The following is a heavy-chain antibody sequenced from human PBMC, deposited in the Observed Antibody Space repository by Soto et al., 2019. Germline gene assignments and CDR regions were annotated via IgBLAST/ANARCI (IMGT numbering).Heavy chain of an antibody. J-gene: IGHJ5*02. CDR2: IIPIFGTA. Sequence: QVQLVQSGAEVKKPGSSVKVSCKASGGTFSSYAISWVRQAPGQGLEWMGGIIPIFGTANYAQKFQGRVRIAAEKSTSTAYMELRSLSSEDTGVYYCARDSSWVGYCSSTSCPPAPWFDHWGQVTLVTVSS. D-gene: IGHD2-2*01. V-gene: IGHV1-69*06. CDR1: GGTFSSYA. CDR3: ARDSSWVGYCSSTSCPPAPWFDH.